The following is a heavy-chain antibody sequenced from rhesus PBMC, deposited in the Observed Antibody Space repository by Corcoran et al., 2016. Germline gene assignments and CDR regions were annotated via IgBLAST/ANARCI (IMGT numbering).Heavy chain of an antibody. D-gene: IGHD6-25*01. CDR2: IYGSSGTT. CDR1: GYSISSNY. CDR3: ARAIIASLDY. J-gene: IGHJ4*01. V-gene: IGHV4-147*01. Sequence: QVQLQESGPGLVKPSETLSLTCAVSGYSISSNYWSWIRQPPGKGLEWIGYIYGSSGTTYSNPSLKSRVTISTDTSKNQFSLKLSSVTAADTAVYYCARAIIASLDYWGQGVLVTVSS.